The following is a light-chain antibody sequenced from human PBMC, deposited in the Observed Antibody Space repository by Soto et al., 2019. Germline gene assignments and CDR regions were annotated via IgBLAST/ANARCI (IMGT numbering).Light chain of an antibody. CDR3: QQYGSSPGT. CDR1: PSVTSNY. V-gene: IGKV3-20*01. J-gene: IGKJ1*01. Sequence: GWTNDTGTLSLSPGERGTVSCWSSPSVTSNYLAWYQQKPGQAPRLLIFGASIRATGLPDRFSGSGSGTDFTLTISRLEPEDFAVYYCQQYGSSPGTFGQGTKVDI. CDR2: GAS.